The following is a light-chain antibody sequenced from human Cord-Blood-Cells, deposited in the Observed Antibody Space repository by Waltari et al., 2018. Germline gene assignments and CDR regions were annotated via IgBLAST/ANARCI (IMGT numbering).Light chain of an antibody. Sequence: EIVLTQSPATLSLSPGDRATLSCSASQSGSSYLALYQQKPGQAPRLLLYDASNRATGIPARFSGSGSGTDFTLTISSLEPEDFAVYYCQQRSNWPPGGTFGQGTKVEIK. CDR1: QSGSSY. J-gene: IGKJ1*01. CDR3: QQRSNWPPGGT. V-gene: IGKV3-11*01. CDR2: DAS.